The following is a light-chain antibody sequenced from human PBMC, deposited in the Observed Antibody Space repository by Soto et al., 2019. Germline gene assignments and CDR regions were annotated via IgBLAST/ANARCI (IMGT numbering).Light chain of an antibody. J-gene: IGKJ5*01. CDR2: DVS. CDR1: QDIRGA. Sequence: ALQLTQSPSSLSASVGDRVTITCRASQDIRGALAWYQQKPGKPPKLLIFDVSRLQSGVPSRFSGSGSGTDFTLTISSLQAEDFATYYCQQFNTYPITFGQGTRLEIK. V-gene: IGKV1-13*02. CDR3: QQFNTYPIT.